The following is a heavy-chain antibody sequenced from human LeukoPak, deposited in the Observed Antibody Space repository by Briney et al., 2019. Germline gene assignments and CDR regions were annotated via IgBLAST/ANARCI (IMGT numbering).Heavy chain of an antibody. CDR1: GGTFSSYA. V-gene: IGHV1-69*13. Sequence: HRASVKVSCKASGGTFSSYAISWVRQAPGQGLEWMGGIIPIFGTANYAQKFQGRVTITADESTSTAYMELSSLRSEDTAVYYCARDSNPEQWLEPINWFDPWGQGTLVTVSS. J-gene: IGHJ5*02. CDR3: ARDSNPEQWLEPINWFDP. CDR2: IIPIFGTA. D-gene: IGHD6-19*01.